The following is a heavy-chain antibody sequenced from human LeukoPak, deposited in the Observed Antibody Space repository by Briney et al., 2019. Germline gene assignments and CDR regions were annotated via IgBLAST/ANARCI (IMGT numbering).Heavy chain of an antibody. J-gene: IGHJ4*02. CDR3: ATEIAAAGTFDY. CDR2: INAGNGNT. V-gene: IGHV1-3*03. CDR1: GYTFTSYA. D-gene: IGHD6-13*01. Sequence: ASVKVSCKASGYTFTSYAMHWVRQAPGQRLGWMGWINAGNGNTEYSHEFQGRVTITRDTSASTADMELSSLRSEDMAVYYCATEIAAAGTFDYWGQGTLVTVSS.